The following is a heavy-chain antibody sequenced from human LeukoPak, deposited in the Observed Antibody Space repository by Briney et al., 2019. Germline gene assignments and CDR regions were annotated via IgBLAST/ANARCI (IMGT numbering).Heavy chain of an antibody. D-gene: IGHD3-16*01. CDR3: ARRGIYWIDY. Sequence: PSETLSLTCSVSGVSLSSGGYYWSWIRQLPGKGLEWIGYVNYSGSTYYNPSLKSRVTISVDTSRSQFSLKLSSVTAADSAVYYCARRGIYWIDYWGQGTLVTVSS. CDR1: GVSLSSGGYY. CDR2: VNYSGST. V-gene: IGHV4-31*03. J-gene: IGHJ4*02.